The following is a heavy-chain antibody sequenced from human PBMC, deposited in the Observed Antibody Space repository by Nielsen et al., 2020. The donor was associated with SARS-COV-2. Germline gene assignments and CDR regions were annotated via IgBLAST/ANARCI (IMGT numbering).Heavy chain of an antibody. CDR1: GFTFTSNA. V-gene: IGHV3-23*01. Sequence: GESLKISCAASGFTFTSNAMAWVRQAPAKGLEWVSGISGSGDTTYYADSVKGRFTVSRDNPKSTLLLQMSSLRAEDTAVYFCAKDRTAYYYGMDVWGQGTTVTVSS. CDR2: ISGSGDTT. CDR3: AKDRTAYYYGMDV. J-gene: IGHJ6*02.